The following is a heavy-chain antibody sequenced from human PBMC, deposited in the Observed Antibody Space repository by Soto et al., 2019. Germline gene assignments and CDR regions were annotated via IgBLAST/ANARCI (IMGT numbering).Heavy chain of an antibody. CDR3: AKDSGYDSTD. J-gene: IGHJ4*02. D-gene: IGHD3-22*01. Sequence: GGSLRLSCAASGFTFSNSDMSWVRQAPGKGLEWIAGLSDSGGRTNYADSVKGRFTISRDISKNTLYLQMNSLRVEDTAVYYCAKDSGYDSTDWGQGTLVTVSS. CDR2: LSDSGGRT. V-gene: IGHV3-23*01. CDR1: GFTFSNSD.